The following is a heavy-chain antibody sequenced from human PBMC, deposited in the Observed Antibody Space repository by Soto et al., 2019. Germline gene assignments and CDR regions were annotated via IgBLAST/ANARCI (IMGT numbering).Heavy chain of an antibody. V-gene: IGHV3-23*01. CDR1: GSTFTTYA. CDR3: ATDPYYYASGY. CDR2: ISGSGTTT. Sequence: GGSLRLSCAASGSTFTTYAMSWVRQAPGKGLEWVSKISGSGTTTHYTDSVKGRFTVSRDNAKNSVYLQMDSLGAEDTAVYYCATDPYYYASGYWGQGTLVTVSS. D-gene: IGHD3-10*01. J-gene: IGHJ4*02.